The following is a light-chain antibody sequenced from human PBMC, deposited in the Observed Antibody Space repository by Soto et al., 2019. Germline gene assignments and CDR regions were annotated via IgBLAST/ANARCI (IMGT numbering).Light chain of an antibody. J-gene: IGKJ5*01. CDR1: QWISTN. CDR3: HQGRA. CDR2: DAS. Sequence: VLTQSPATLSVSPGEGATLSCRASQWISTNLAWYQQRPGQAPRLLIDDASNRASGIPGRFSGSEAGTDFTLTVHNLEPEDFAVYFCHQGRAFGQGTRVDIK. V-gene: IGKV3D-11*03.